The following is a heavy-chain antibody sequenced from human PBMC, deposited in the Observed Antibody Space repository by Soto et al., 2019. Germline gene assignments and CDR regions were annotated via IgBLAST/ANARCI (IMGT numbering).Heavy chain of an antibody. Sequence: GGSLRLSCGAAAFTFSSSWMAWVRQAPGKGLEWVATINEDGSEKEYVDSVKGRFTISRDNAKNSLYLQMNTLRVEDTAVYYCAREPFFGAFDIWGQGTMVTVSS. CDR3: AREPFFGAFDI. J-gene: IGHJ3*02. V-gene: IGHV3-7*01. CDR1: AFTFSSSW. D-gene: IGHD3-16*01. CDR2: INEDGSEK.